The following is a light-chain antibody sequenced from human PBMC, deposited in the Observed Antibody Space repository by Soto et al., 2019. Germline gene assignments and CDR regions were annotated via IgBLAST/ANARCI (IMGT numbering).Light chain of an antibody. V-gene: IGLV2-14*01. CDR3: SSYTTSRSWM. J-gene: IGLJ3*02. Sequence: QSVLTQPASVSGTPGQSITISCTGTTSDVGAYNYVSWFQQYPGKAPKLIIYEVSNRPSGVSNRFSGSKSGNAASLTISGLQAEDEADYYCSSYTTSRSWMFGGGTKLTVL. CDR1: TSDVGAYNY. CDR2: EVS.